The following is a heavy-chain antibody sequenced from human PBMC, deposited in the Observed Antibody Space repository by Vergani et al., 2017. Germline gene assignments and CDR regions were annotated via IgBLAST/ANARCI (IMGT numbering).Heavy chain of an antibody. CDR3: ARSPLDYYYYYGMDV. V-gene: IGHV4-31*03. CDR2: INHSGST. J-gene: IGHJ6*02. Sequence: QVQLQESGPGLVKPSQTLSLTCTVSGGSISSGGYYWSWIRQPPGKGLEWIGEINHSGSTNYNPSLKSRVTISVDTSKNQFSLKLSSVTAADTAVYYCARSPLDYYYYYGMDVWGQGTTVTVSS. CDR1: GGSISSGGYY.